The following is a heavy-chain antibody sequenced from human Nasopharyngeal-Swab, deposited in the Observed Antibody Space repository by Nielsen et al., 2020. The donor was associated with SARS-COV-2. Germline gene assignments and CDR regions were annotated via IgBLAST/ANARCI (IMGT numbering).Heavy chain of an antibody. CDR2: ISGSGDISGSGGST. D-gene: IGHD2/OR15-2a*01. CDR3: AKDLRGPYFF. Sequence: VRQMPGKGLEWVAAISGSGDISGSGGSTYYADSVKGRFTISRDNSKNTLSLQMNGLGAEDTAVYYCAKDLRGPYFFWGQGTLVTVSS. V-gene: IGHV3-23*01. J-gene: IGHJ4*02.